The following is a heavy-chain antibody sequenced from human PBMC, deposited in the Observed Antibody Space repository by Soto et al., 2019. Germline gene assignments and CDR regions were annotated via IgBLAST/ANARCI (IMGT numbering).Heavy chain of an antibody. CDR2: IYYTGTT. D-gene: IGHD2-21*02. J-gene: IGHJ5*02. CDR3: ATLPPRIVVMTTEIPS. CDR1: GGSIRDYY. Sequence: SETLSLTCTVSGGSIRDYYWGWIRQSPGKGLEWIGYIYYTGTTKYNPSLKSRVTISVDSSKNQFSLKLDSVTAADTAVYYCATLPPRIVVMTTEIPSWGQGTLVTVS. V-gene: IGHV4-59*08.